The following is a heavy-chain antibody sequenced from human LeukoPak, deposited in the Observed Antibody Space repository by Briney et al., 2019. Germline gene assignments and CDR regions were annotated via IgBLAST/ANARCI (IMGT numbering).Heavy chain of an antibody. D-gene: IGHD3-3*02. CDR1: GGSISSYY. J-gene: IGHJ3*02. V-gene: IGHV4-4*07. CDR3: ASSTPFSVAFDI. CDR2: TYTSGST. Sequence: SETLSLTCTVSGGSISSYYWSWIRQPAGKGLEWIGRTYTSGSTNYNPSLKSRVTMSVDTSKNQFSLKLSSVTAADTAVYYCASSTPFSVAFDIWGQGTMVTVSS.